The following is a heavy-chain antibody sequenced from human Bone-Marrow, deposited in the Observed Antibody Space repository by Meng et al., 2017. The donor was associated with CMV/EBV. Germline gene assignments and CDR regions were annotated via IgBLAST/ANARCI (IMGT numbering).Heavy chain of an antibody. CDR1: GFTFSSYG. Sequence: GGSLRLSCAASGFTFSSYGMHWVRQAPGKGLEWVAVIWYDGSNKYYADSVKGRFTISRDNSKNTLYLQMNSLRAEDTAVYYCAKESHNFWSGYLNHFDYWGQGTLVTVSS. J-gene: IGHJ4*02. CDR3: AKESHNFWSGYLNHFDY. D-gene: IGHD3-3*01. V-gene: IGHV3-33*06. CDR2: IWYDGSNK.